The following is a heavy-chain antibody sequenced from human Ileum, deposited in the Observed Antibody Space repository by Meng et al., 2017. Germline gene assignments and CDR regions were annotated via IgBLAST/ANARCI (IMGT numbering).Heavy chain of an antibody. CDR2: IYYSGST. J-gene: IGHJ4*02. Sequence: VQLKQPAARPVRLSVPPHLACTVSGASCSSGSYYWSWIRRPPGKGLEWIGHIYYSGSTNYNPSLKSRVTISVDMSKNQFSLKLNSVTAADTAIYFCARSSSSPASSFFDYWGQGTLVTVSS. V-gene: IGHV4-61*01. CDR1: GASCSSGSYY. CDR3: ARSSSSPASSFFDY. D-gene: IGHD6-6*01.